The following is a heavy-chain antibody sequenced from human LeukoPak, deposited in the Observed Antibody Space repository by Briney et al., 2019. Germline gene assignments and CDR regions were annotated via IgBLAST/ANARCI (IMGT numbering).Heavy chain of an antibody. CDR2: ISPSGDST. D-gene: IGHD2-2*01. Sequence: GGSLRLSCAASGFTFNNYAMNWVRQAPGKGLEWVSHISPSGDSTYYADSVKGRFTISRDSSKNTLSLQMNSLRAEDTAVYYCAKIPKGGYFDSWGQGTLVTVSS. CDR1: GFTFNNYA. CDR3: AKIPKGGYFDS. J-gene: IGHJ4*02. V-gene: IGHV3-23*01.